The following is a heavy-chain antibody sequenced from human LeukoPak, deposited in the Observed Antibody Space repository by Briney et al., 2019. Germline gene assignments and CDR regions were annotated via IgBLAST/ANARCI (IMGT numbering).Heavy chain of an antibody. CDR1: GGTFSSYA. J-gene: IGHJ4*02. CDR2: IIPIFGTA. Sequence: SVRVSSKASGGTFSSYAISCVRQAPGQGLESMGGIIPIFGTADYAQKFQGRVTITADESTSTAYMELSSVSSEETAVYYCARGGSGSPLDYWGQGTLVTVSS. D-gene: IGHD1-26*01. V-gene: IGHV1-69*01. CDR3: ARGGSGSPLDY.